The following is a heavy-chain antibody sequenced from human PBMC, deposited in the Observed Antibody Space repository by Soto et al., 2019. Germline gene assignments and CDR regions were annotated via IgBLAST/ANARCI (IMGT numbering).Heavy chain of an antibody. CDR1: GFTFSSYA. CDR2: ISGSGGST. V-gene: IGHV3-23*01. Sequence: EVHLLESGGNWVQSGGSLRLSCAASGFTFSSYAMSWIRQAPGKGLEWVSSISGSGGSTYYADSVKGRFTISRDNSKNSLYLQITGLSAGNTAVYYCPNVFLGFHSVPTDGGKGPLVPFS. CDR3: PNVFLGFHSVPTD. J-gene: IGHJ4*02. D-gene: IGHD2-21*01.